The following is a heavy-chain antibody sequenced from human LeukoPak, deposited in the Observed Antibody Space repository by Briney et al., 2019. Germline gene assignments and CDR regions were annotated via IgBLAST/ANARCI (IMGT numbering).Heavy chain of an antibody. CDR3: ARETPEYD. V-gene: IGHV3-48*02. CDR2: ISSSSSTI. J-gene: IGHJ4*02. CDR1: GFTFSSFS. D-gene: IGHD1-14*01. Sequence: PAGTLRLSCAASGFTFSSFSMNWVRQAPGQGLEWVSYISSSSSTIYYADSVKGRFTISRDNAKNSLYLQMNSLRDEDTAVYYCARETPEYDWGQGTLVTVSS.